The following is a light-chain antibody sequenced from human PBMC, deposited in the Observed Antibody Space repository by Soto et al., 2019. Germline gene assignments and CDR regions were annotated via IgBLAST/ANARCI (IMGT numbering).Light chain of an antibody. J-gene: IGKJ1*01. Sequence: DIQMTQSPSTLSASVGDRVTITCRASHSISSWLAWYQQKPGKAPKLLIYKASSLESGVPSRFSGSGSGTESTLTISSLQPDDFATYYCQQYNSYPWTFGQGTNVEIK. CDR3: QQYNSYPWT. CDR1: HSISSW. V-gene: IGKV1-5*03. CDR2: KAS.